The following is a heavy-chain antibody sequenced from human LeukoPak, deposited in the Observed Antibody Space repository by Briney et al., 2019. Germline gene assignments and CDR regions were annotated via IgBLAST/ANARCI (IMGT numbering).Heavy chain of an antibody. Sequence: GGSLRLSCAVSGLIFSDHYIDWVRQAPGKGLEWVGRSRNKAQSFTIHYAASVKGRFTISRDDSKNSLYLQMDSLKTEDTAVYYCARPPYAGSYSNDYWGQGTLVTVSS. CDR1: GLIFSDHY. J-gene: IGHJ4*02. CDR2: SRNKAQSFTI. V-gene: IGHV3-72*01. D-gene: IGHD1-26*01. CDR3: ARPPYAGSYSNDY.